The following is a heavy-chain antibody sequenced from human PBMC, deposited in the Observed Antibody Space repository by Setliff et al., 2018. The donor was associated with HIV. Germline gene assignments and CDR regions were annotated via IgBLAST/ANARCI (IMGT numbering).Heavy chain of an antibody. J-gene: IGHJ5*02. CDR3: AKYSSLGS. Sequence: PGGSLRLSCAASGFSFKSAWMSWVRQAPGKGLEWVGHIKAKVVGATTDYSAPVRDRFTISRDDSRDILYLQMNNLRADDTAVYYCAKYSSLGSWGQGTLVTVSS. CDR2: IKAKVVGATT. CDR1: GFSFKSAW. V-gene: IGHV3-15*01. D-gene: IGHD3-16*01.